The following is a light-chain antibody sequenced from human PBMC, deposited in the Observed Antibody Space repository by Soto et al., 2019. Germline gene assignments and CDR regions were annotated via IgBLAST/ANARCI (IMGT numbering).Light chain of an antibody. J-gene: IGKJ1*01. CDR2: GAS. CDR1: QSVSSSY. V-gene: IGKV3-20*01. CDR3: QQYGSSPWT. Sequence: EIVLTQSPGTVSLSPGERATLSCRASQSVSSSYLAWYQQKPGQAPRPLIYGASSRAIGIPDRFSGSGSGTDFTLTISSLEPEDFAVYYCQQYGSSPWTFGQGTKVEIK.